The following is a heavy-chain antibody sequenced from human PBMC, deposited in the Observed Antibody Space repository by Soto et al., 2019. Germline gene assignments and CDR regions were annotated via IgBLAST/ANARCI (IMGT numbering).Heavy chain of an antibody. D-gene: IGHD2-15*01. CDR1: GFTFSSNE. Sequence: HPGGSLRLSCAASGFTFSSNEMNWVRQAPGKGLEWVSYISSSGSNKNYADSVKGRFTISGDNAKNSLYLQMNSLRAEDTAVYYCSRYCSGGSCYYSYYYGMDVWGQGTTVTVSS. V-gene: IGHV3-48*03. J-gene: IGHJ6*02. CDR3: SRYCSGGSCYYSYYYGMDV. CDR2: ISSSGSNK.